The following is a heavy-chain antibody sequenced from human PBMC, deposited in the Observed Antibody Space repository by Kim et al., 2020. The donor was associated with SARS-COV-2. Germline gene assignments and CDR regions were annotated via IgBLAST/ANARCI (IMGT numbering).Heavy chain of an antibody. Sequence: GGSLRLSCAASGFTFSSYAMSWVRQAPGKGLEWVSAISGSGGSTYYADSVKGRFTISRDNSKNTLYLQMNSLRAEDTAVYYCAKTPLGQCLSAPFDYWGQGTLLTFCS. D-gene: IGHD3-16*01. V-gene: IGHV3-23*01. J-gene: IGHJ4*02. CDR1: GFTFSSYA. CDR2: ISGSGGST. CDR3: AKTPLGQCLSAPFDY.